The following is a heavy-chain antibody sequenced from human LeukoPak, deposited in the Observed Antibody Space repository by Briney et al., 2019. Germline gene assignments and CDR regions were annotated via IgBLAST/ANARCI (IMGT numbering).Heavy chain of an antibody. CDR3: ARRLTQYDCFDP. CDR2: TYYRSTWYN. D-gene: IGHD2-2*01. CDR1: GDSVSSNSVT. V-gene: IGHV6-1*01. Sequence: SQTLSLTCAISGDSVSSNSVTWNWIRQSPSRGLEWLGRTYYRSTWYNDYAVSVRGRITVNPDTSKNQFSLHLYSVTPEDTAVYYCARRLTQYDCFDPWGQGILVTVSS. J-gene: IGHJ5*02.